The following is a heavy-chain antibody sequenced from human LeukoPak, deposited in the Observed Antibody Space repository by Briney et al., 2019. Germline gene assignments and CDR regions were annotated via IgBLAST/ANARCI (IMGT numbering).Heavy chain of an antibody. V-gene: IGHV4-61*02. Sequence: SQTLSLTRSVSGGSISSVSYYCSCIRQPGGKGIEWIGRIYTSGSTNYNPSPKKPVTISVQPSKNPCSLRPMSVTAADTAVYYCATFMVRGVDGSDAFDIWGQGTMVTVSS. CDR3: ATFMVRGVDGSDAFDI. J-gene: IGHJ3*02. CDR2: IYTSGST. D-gene: IGHD3-10*01. CDR1: GGSISSVSYY.